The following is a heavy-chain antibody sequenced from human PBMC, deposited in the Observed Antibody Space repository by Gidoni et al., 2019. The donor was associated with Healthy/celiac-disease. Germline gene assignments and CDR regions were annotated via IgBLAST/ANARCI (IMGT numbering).Heavy chain of an antibody. J-gene: IGHJ3*02. Sequence: QVQLQESGPGLVKPSETLSLTCTVSGGSISSYYWSWIRQPPGKGLEWIGYIYYSGSTNYNPSLKSRVTISVDTSKNQFSLKLSSVTAADTAVYYCARGLDSSGWPDAFDIWGQGTMVTVSS. D-gene: IGHD6-19*01. V-gene: IGHV4-59*01. CDR3: ARGLDSSGWPDAFDI. CDR1: GGSISSYY. CDR2: IYYSGST.